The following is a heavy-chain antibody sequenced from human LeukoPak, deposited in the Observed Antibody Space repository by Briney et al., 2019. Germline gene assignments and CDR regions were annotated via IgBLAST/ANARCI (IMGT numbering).Heavy chain of an antibody. Sequence: ASVKVSRKASGYTFTSYGISWVRQAPGQGLEWMGWISAYNGNTNYAQKLQGRVTMTTDTSTSTAYMELRSLRSDDTAVYYCARGPYCGGDCYPGFDYWGQGTLVTVSS. D-gene: IGHD2-21*02. CDR1: GYTFTSYG. CDR2: ISAYNGNT. V-gene: IGHV1-18*04. CDR3: ARGPYCGGDCYPGFDY. J-gene: IGHJ4*02.